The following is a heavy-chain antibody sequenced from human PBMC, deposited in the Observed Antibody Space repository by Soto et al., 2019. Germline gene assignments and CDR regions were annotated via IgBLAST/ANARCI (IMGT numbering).Heavy chain of an antibody. D-gene: IGHD2-21*01. J-gene: IGHJ4*02. CDR1: GFSLSTSGVG. CDR3: ARRGEQASQPFDS. CDR2: IFWNDDK. Sequence: QITLKESGPTLVKPTQTLTLTCAFSGFSLSTSGVGVGWIRQPPGKALEWLAVIFWNDDKRYSQSVKSRLSITKDTTRNQVVLTMTNMDPLDTGTYYCARRGEQASQPFDSWGPGSLVTVS. V-gene: IGHV2-5*01.